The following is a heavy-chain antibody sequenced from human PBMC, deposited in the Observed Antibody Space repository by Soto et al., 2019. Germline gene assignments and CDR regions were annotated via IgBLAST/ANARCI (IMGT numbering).Heavy chain of an antibody. D-gene: IGHD7-27*01. CDR3: ARDPNSDYGMDV. CDR2: ISGSGGST. J-gene: IGHJ6*02. CDR1: GFTFSSYA. Sequence: GGSLRLSCAASGFTFSSYAVSWVRQAPGKGLEWVSAISGSGGSTYYADSVKGRFTISRDNSKNTLYLQMNSLKAEDTAVYYWARDPNSDYGMDVWGQGTTVTVSS. V-gene: IGHV3-23*01.